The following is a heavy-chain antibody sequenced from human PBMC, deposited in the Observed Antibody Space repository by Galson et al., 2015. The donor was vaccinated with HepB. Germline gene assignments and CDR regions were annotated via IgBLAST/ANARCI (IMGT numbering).Heavy chain of an antibody. CDR3: ARAVWFGELSIPYFDY. Sequence: SLRLSCAASGFTFSDYYMSWIRQAPGKGLEWVSYISSSGSTIHYADSVKGRFTISRDNAKNSLYLQMNSLRAEDTAVYYCARAVWFGELSIPYFDYWGQGTLVTVS. V-gene: IGHV3-11*01. J-gene: IGHJ4*02. D-gene: IGHD3-10*01. CDR1: GFTFSDYY. CDR2: ISSSGSTI.